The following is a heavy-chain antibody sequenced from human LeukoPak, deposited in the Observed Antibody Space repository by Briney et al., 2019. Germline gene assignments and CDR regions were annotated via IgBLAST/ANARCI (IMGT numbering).Heavy chain of an antibody. V-gene: IGHV3-15*01. J-gene: IGHJ5*02. Sequence: PGGALRLSCAASGFTFNNAWMTWVRQAPGKGLEWVGRIKSKSDGATTDYAAPVKDRFTISRDDSQNTLYLQMNSLIIEDTAVYYCASTRPYSCGWFDPWGQGTQVIVSS. CDR1: GFTFNNAW. CDR3: ASTRPYSCGWFDP. CDR2: IKSKSDGATT. D-gene: IGHD4-11*01.